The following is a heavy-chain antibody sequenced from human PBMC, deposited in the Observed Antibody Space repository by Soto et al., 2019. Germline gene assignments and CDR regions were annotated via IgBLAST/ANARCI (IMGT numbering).Heavy chain of an antibody. CDR3: TSDLDYGGDSYSVDS. D-gene: IGHD4-17*01. V-gene: IGHV5-51*03. J-gene: IGHJ3*02. CDR1: GHSFSTYW. Sequence: EAQLVQSGPEVKKPGDSLKISCEDSGHSFSTYWIAWVRQMPGKGVEWMGIIYPGDSRTTYSPSFQGQVIISADKSITTAYLQWTSLKASDTAMYYCTSDLDYGGDSYSVDSWGQGTMVIVSS. CDR2: IYPGDSRT.